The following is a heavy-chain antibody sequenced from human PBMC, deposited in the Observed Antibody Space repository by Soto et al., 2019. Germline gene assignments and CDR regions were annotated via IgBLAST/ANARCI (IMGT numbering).Heavy chain of an antibody. D-gene: IGHD3-16*02. J-gene: IGHJ6*02. Sequence: SVKVSCKASGGTFSSYAISWVRQAPGQGLEWMGGIIPIFGTANYAQKFQGRVTITADESTSTAYMELSSLRSEDTAVYYCAVPGRYTIYYGMDVWGQGTTVTVSS. V-gene: IGHV1-69*13. CDR2: IIPIFGTA. CDR1: GGTFSSYA. CDR3: AVPGRYTIYYGMDV.